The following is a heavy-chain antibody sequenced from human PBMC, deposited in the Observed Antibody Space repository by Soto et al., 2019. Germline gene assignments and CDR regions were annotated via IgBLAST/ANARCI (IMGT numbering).Heavy chain of an antibody. Sequence: PSETLSLTVTVPGTAISSGGYYWSWIRQHPGKGLEWNGYIYYIGRTSYNPSLKSGVTISVDTSNNQFSLKLSSATAAATAVYSCARFQAERTSHPSYQYYATDVWGQGTTVTVSS. D-gene: IGHD6-25*01. CDR1: GTAISSGGYY. CDR2: IYYIGRT. V-gene: IGHV4-31*03. J-gene: IGHJ6*02. CDR3: ARFQAERTSHPSYQYYATDV.